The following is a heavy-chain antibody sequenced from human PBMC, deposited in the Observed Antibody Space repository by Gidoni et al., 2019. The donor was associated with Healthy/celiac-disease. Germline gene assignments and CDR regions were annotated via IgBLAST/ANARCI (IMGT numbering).Heavy chain of an antibody. J-gene: IGHJ4*02. Sequence: EVQQLESVGGLVQPGGSLTLSCAASGFTFSSYAMRWVRQAPGKGLEWVSAISGSGGSTYYADSVKGRFTISRDNSKNTLYLQMNSLRAEDTAVYYCANHGYYTPFYWGQGTLVTVSS. CDR3: ANHGYYTPFY. D-gene: IGHD3-3*01. CDR1: GFTFSSYA. CDR2: ISGSGGST. V-gene: IGHV3-23*01.